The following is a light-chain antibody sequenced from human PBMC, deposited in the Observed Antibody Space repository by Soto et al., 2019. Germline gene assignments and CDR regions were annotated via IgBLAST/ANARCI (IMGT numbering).Light chain of an antibody. J-gene: IGLJ3*02. V-gene: IGLV1-40*01. Sequence: QAVVTQPPSVSGAPGQRVTISCTGSSSNIGAGYDVHWYQQLPGTAPKLLIYGNNNRPSGVPDRFSGSKSGTSASLAITGLQADDEADYYCQSYDSALSGSNWVFGGGTKLTVL. CDR1: SSNIGAGYD. CDR3: QSYDSALSGSNWV. CDR2: GNN.